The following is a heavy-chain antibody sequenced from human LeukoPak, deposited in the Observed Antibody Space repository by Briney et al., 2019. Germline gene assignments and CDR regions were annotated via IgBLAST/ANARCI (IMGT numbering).Heavy chain of an antibody. CDR2: ISSSSSTI. D-gene: IGHD3-10*01. J-gene: IGHJ4*02. Sequence: GLEWVSYISSSSSTIYYADSVKGRFTISRDNAKNSLYLQMNSLRAEDTAVYYCARDWVQDYWGQGTLVTVSS. CDR3: ARDWVQDY. V-gene: IGHV3-48*04.